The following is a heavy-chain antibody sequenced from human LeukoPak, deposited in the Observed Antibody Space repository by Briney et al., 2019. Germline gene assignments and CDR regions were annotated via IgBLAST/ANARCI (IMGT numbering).Heavy chain of an antibody. J-gene: IGHJ3*02. CDR2: ISYDGSNK. Sequence: GRSLRLSCAASGFTFSSYGMHWVRQAPGKGLEWVAVISYDGSNKYYADSVKGRFTISRDNSKNTLYLQMNSLRAEDTAVYYCAKDRKPFAFDIWGQGTMVTVSS. V-gene: IGHV3-30*18. CDR1: GFTFSSYG. CDR3: AKDRKPFAFDI.